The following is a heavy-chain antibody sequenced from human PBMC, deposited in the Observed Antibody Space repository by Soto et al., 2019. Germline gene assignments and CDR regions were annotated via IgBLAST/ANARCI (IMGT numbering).Heavy chain of an antibody. CDR2: INPSSGAT. Sequence: ASVKVSCKASGYNFVAYYMHWVRQAPGQGLEWMGWINPSSGATNFAERFQGRVTMTSDTSISTFYMEIKRLNSDDTAVYFCAKDRQYGDYGYKFDYWGQGTLVTVSS. CDR3: AKDRQYGDYGYKFDY. CDR1: GYNFVAYY. D-gene: IGHD2-21*02. J-gene: IGHJ4*02. V-gene: IGHV1-2*02.